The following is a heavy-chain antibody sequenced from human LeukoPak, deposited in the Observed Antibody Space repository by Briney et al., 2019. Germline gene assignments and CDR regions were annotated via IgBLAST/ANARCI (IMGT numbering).Heavy chain of an antibody. CDR3: AKDLSGYDDY. CDR2: ISGSGGST. CDR1: GFTFSSYA. D-gene: IGHD5-12*01. Sequence: GGSLRLSCAASGFTFSSYAKRWVRQAPGKGLEWVSAISGSGGSTYYADSVKGRFTISRDNSKNTLYLQMNSLRAEDTAVYYCAKDLSGYDDYWGQGTLVTVSS. V-gene: IGHV3-23*01. J-gene: IGHJ4*02.